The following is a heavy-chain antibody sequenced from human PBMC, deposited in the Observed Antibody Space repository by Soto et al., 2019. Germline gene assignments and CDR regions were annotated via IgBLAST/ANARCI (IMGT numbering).Heavy chain of an antibody. V-gene: IGHV3-9*01. CDR1: GFTFDDYA. J-gene: IGHJ6*02. Sequence: GGSLRLSCAASGFTFDDYAMHWVRQAPGKGLEWVSGISWNSGSIGYADSVKGRFTISRDNAKNSLYLQMNSLRAEDTALYHCAKSAHSYYYGMDVWGQGTTVTVSS. CDR2: ISWNSGSI. CDR3: AKSAHSYYYGMDV.